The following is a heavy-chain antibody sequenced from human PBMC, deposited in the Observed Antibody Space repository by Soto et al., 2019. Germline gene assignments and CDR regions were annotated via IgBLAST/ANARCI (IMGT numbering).Heavy chain of an antibody. J-gene: IGHJ4*02. CDR3: AKSSVWYPYFDS. Sequence: QLLESGGDLVQPGGSLRLSCAASEFSFDDDAMSWVRQAPGKGLEWVSSITYTGVSTYYADSVKGRFTISRDNSRDTLFLQMNSLRAEDTAIYYCAKSSVWYPYFDSWGQGTLVTVSS. CDR1: EFSFDDDA. V-gene: IGHV3-23*01. D-gene: IGHD6-13*01. CDR2: ITYTGVST.